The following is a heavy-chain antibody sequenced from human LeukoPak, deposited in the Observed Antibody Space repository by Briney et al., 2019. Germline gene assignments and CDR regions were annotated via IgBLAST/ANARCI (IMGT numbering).Heavy chain of an antibody. CDR3: VTMEGPGIAAAANRFDY. Sequence: SETLSLTCDVSGGSISSSRYLWGWIRQPPGKGLGWIGRIYYSGKTYYNPSLKSRVTISVDTSQNQFSLKVISVTAADTALYYCVTMEGPGIAAAANRFDYWGQGSLVSVS. J-gene: IGHJ4*02. V-gene: IGHV4-39*01. CDR1: GGSISSSRYL. CDR2: IYYSGKT. D-gene: IGHD6-13*01.